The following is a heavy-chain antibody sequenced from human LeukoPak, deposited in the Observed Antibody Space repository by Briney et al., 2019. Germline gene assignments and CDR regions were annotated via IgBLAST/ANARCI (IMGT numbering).Heavy chain of an antibody. CDR1: GFTFSSYS. V-gene: IGHV3-21*01. D-gene: IGHD3-22*01. Sequence: GGSLRLSCAASGFTFSSYSMNWVRQAPGKGLEWVSSISSSSSCIYYADSVKGRFTISRDNAKNSLYLQMNSLRAEDTAVYYCAGSAYYYDSSGYYPFDYWGQGTLVTVSS. CDR3: AGSAYYYDSSGYYPFDY. CDR2: ISSSSSCI. J-gene: IGHJ4*02.